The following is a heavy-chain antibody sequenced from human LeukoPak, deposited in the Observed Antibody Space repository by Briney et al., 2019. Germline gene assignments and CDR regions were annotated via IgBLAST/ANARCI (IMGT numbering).Heavy chain of an antibody. Sequence: SETLSLTCAVYGGSFSGYYWSWIRQPPGKGLEWIGEINHSGSTNYNPSLKSRVTMSVDTSKNQFSLKLSSVTAADTAVYYCARYSRPYYYYYMDVWGKGTTVTVSS. CDR2: INHSGST. CDR3: ARYSRPYYYYYMDV. CDR1: GGSFSGYY. V-gene: IGHV4-34*10. J-gene: IGHJ6*03.